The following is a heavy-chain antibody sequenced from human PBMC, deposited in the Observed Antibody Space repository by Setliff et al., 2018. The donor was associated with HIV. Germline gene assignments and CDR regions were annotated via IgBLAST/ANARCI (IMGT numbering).Heavy chain of an antibody. J-gene: IGHJ6*02. V-gene: IGHV3-23*01. Sequence: PGGSLRLSCAASGFTFRSYCMAWVRQAPGKGLEWVSVITGDGSYTYYADSMKGRFTISRDNSKSTLYLQLNSLRAEDTAVYYCARDNVWGYGSGSPYYYYGMDVWGQGTTVTVSS. D-gene: IGHD3-10*01. CDR2: ITGDGSYT. CDR1: GFTFRSYC. CDR3: ARDNVWGYGSGSPYYYYGMDV.